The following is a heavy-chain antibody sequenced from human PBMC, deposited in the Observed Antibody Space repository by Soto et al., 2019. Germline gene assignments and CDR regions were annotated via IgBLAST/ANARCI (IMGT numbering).Heavy chain of an antibody. CDR1: GYTFARYT. CDR2: INPDNGNT. J-gene: IGHJ5*02. D-gene: IGHD2-15*01. V-gene: IGHV1-3*01. Sequence: ASVKVSCKASGYTFARYTMNWVRQAPGQRLEWMGWINPDNGNTKSSQKFQDRVIITRDTSASTAYMDLSSLRSEDTAVYYCARGIATGQLDPWGQGTLVTVSS. CDR3: ARGIATGQLDP.